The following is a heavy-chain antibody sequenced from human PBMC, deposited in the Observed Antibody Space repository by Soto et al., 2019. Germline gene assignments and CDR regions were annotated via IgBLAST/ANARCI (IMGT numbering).Heavy chain of an antibody. CDR1: GYTLTELS. D-gene: IGHD3-10*01. CDR3: ATGYGSGSYGLQFDY. Sequence: GASVKVSCKVSGYTLTELSMHWVRQAPGKGLEWMGGFDPEDGETIYAQKFQGRVTMTEDTSTDTAYMELSSLRSEDTAVYYCATGYGSGSYGLQFDYWGQGTLVTVSS. V-gene: IGHV1-24*01. CDR2: FDPEDGET. J-gene: IGHJ4*02.